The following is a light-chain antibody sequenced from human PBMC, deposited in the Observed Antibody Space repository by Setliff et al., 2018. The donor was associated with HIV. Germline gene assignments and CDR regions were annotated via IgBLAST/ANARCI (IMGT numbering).Light chain of an antibody. CDR1: IIGRES. V-gene: IGLV3-21*03. CDR3: QVCDTSSDHYV. Sequence: SYELTQPPSVSVAPGKTARIPCGADIIGRESVHWYQQKPGQAPLLVVSDDSDRPSGIPERFSGSISGNTATLTITRVEAGDEADYYCQVCDTSSDHYVFGTGTKV. J-gene: IGLJ1*01. CDR2: DDS.